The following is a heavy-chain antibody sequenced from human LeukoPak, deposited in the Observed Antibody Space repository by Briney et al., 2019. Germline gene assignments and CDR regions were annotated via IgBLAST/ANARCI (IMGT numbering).Heavy chain of an antibody. V-gene: IGHV4-59*01. CDR3: ARELHLPYHSGSRDFLFYYYLDV. J-gene: IGHJ6*03. CDR1: GDSISYSY. CDR2: IYYNGST. D-gene: IGHD3-10*01. Sequence: SETLSLTCTVSGDSISYSYWTWIRQPPGKGLEWIGHIYYNGSTNYNPSLKNRVTISLDTSKNQFSLKLPSVTAADTAMYYCARELHLPYHSGSRDFLFYYYLDVWGKGTTVTVSS.